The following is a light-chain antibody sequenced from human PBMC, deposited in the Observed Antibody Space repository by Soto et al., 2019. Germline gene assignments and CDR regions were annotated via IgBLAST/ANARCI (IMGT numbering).Light chain of an antibody. CDR1: QNVFFRSNNKNY. Sequence: DIVMTQSPDSLAVSLGERATINCKSSQNVFFRSNNKNYLSWYQQKPGQPPKLLIYCASTRESGVPDRFSGSGAETDFTLTISSLQAEDVAVYYCQQFSSTPLTFGGGTKVEIK. CDR2: CAS. V-gene: IGKV4-1*01. CDR3: QQFSSTPLT. J-gene: IGKJ4*01.